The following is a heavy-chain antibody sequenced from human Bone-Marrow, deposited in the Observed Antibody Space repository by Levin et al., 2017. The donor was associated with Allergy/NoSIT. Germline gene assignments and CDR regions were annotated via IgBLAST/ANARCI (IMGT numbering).Heavy chain of an antibody. CDR3: AGLGGYSYGHPDY. CDR1: GFTFSSYA. Sequence: GGSLRLSCAASGFTFSSYAMHWVRQAPGKGLEWVAVISYDGSNKYYADSVKGRFTISRDNSKNTLYLQMNSLRAEDTAVYYCAGLGGYSYGHPDYWGQGTLVTVSS. D-gene: IGHD5-18*01. V-gene: IGHV3-30-3*01. CDR2: ISYDGSNK. J-gene: IGHJ4*02.